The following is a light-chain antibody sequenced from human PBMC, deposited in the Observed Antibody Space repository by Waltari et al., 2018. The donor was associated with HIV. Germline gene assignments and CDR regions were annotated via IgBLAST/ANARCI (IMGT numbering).Light chain of an antibody. CDR1: SSDVGGYNY. J-gene: IGLJ1*01. CDR3: SSYTSSSPLV. CDR2: EVS. Sequence: QSALTQPASVSGSPGQSIPISCTGTSSDVGGYNYVSWYQQHPGKAPKLIIYEVSNRPLGVSNRFSGSKSGNTASLTISGLQAEDEADYYCSSYTSSSPLVFGTGTKVTVL. V-gene: IGLV2-14*01.